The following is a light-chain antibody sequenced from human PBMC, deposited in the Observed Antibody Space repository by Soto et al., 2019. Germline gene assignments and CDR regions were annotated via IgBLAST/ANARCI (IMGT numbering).Light chain of an antibody. CDR2: GAS. Sequence: EIVLTQSPGTLSLSPGERATLSCRASQSLTSDYLAWYQQKPGQAPRLLIYGASSRAACLPDRFSGSGSGTDFTITISRLEPEDFAVYYCQQYQTSPPSYTFGHWTKFE. J-gene: IGKJ2*01. V-gene: IGKV3-20*01. CDR1: QSLTSDY. CDR3: QQYQTSPPSYT.